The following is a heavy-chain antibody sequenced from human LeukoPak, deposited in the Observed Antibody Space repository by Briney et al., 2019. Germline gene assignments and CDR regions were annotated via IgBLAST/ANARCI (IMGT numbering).Heavy chain of an antibody. CDR3: AKLMIAANLGYMDV. CDR1: GFTFSSYG. J-gene: IGHJ6*03. V-gene: IGHV3-23*01. Sequence: GGTQRLSCAASGFTFSSYGMSWVRQAPGKGLEWVSAISGSGGSTYYADSVKGRFTISRDNSNNTLYLQMNSLRADDTAAYYCAKLMIAANLGYMDVWGKGTTVTISS. D-gene: IGHD6-13*01. CDR2: ISGSGGST.